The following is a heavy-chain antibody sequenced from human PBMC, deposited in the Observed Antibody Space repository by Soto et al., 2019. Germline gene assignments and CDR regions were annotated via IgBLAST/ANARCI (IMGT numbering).Heavy chain of an antibody. D-gene: IGHD2-15*01. V-gene: IGHV1-69*01. Sequence: QVQLVQSGAEVKKPGSSVKVSCKASGGTFSSYAISWVRQAPGQGLEWMGGIIPIFGTANYAQKFQGRVTITADEYTSTAYMGLSSLRSEDTAVYYCAREEYCSGGSCQKGYYYGMDVWGQGTTVTVSS. CDR3: AREEYCSGGSCQKGYYYGMDV. J-gene: IGHJ6*02. CDR1: GGTFSSYA. CDR2: IIPIFGTA.